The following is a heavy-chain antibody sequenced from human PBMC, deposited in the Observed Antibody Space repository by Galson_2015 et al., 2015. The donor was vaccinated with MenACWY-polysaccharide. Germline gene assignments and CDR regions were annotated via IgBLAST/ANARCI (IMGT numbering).Heavy chain of an antibody. CDR1: GSRFSNSG. V-gene: IGHV3-33*01. Sequence: LRLSCAASGSRFSNSGMHWVRQAPGKGLEWVAVIQYDGSNKVYADSVKGRFTISRDNSKNTVFLEMNTLEVEDTAVYYCAREGSRIVFHAFDIWGQGTMVTVSS. CDR2: IQYDGSNK. J-gene: IGHJ3*02. D-gene: IGHD2-2*01. CDR3: AREGSRIVFHAFDI.